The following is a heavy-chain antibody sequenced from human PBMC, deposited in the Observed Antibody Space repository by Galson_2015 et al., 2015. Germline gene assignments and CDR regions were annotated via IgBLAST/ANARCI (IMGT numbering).Heavy chain of an antibody. D-gene: IGHD3-10*01. CDR1: GFSLTTSGVG. CDR3: GSGSGRTIDY. Sequence: ALVKPTQTLTLTCTFSGFSLTTSGVGVVWIRQPPGKALEWLALIFWDDDERYSPPLKSRLTITKDTSKNQVVLTMTNMDPVDTATYYCGSGSGRTIDYWGQGTLVTVSS. V-gene: IGHV2-5*02. CDR2: IFWDDDE. J-gene: IGHJ4*02.